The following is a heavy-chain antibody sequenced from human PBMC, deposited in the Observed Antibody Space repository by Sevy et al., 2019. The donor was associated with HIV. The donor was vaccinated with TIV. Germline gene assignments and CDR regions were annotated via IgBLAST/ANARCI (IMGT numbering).Heavy chain of an antibody. CDR2: ISSSSSYT. V-gene: IGHV3-11*06. CDR1: GFTFSDYY. Sequence: GGSLRLSCAASGFTFSDYYMSWIRQAPGKGLEWVSYISSSSSYTNYADSVKGRITISRDNAKNSLYLQMNSLRAEDTDVYYCARDEGGNYDSSGYIQNWGQGTLVTVSS. J-gene: IGHJ4*02. CDR3: ARDEGGNYDSSGYIQN. D-gene: IGHD3-22*01.